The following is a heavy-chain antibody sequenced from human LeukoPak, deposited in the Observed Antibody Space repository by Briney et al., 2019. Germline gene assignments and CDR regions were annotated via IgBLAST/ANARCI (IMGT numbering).Heavy chain of an antibody. CDR3: AKTQGSYDY. J-gene: IGHJ4*02. CDR1: GFTFSSYA. V-gene: IGHV3-23*01. D-gene: IGHD3-10*01. Sequence: GGSLRLSCAASGFTFSSYAISWVRQAPGKGLELVSGVGFDGTRYYADSGKGRFTFSRDTATNPLYPQMSSLSAEDTAIYCAKTQGSYDYWGQGTPVTVSS. CDR2: VGFDGTR.